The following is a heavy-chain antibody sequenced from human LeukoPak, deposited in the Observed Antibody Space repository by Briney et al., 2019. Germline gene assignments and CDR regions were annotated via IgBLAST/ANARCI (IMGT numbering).Heavy chain of an antibody. CDR2: ISWNSGSI. D-gene: IGHD1-26*01. Sequence: GGSLRLSCAASGFTFDDYAMHWVRQAPGKGLEWVSGISWNSGSIGYADSVKGRFTISRDNAKNSLYLQMNSLRAEDTALYYCAKAPSGRRPYFDYWGQGALVTVSS. V-gene: IGHV3-9*01. CDR3: AKAPSGRRPYFDY. CDR1: GFTFDDYA. J-gene: IGHJ4*02.